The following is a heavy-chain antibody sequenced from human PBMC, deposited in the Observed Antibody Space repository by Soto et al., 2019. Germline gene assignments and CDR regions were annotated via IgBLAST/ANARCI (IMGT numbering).Heavy chain of an antibody. CDR1: GYTFTSYG. D-gene: IGHD3-16*02. Sequence: QVQLVQSGGEVTKPGASVKVSCKASGYTFTSYGISWVRQAPGQGLEWVGWINTYTGDTNNAQRFQDRVTMTTDIPTSTAYMELRSLRSDDTAVYYCARVIVNWFDPWGQGTQVTVSS. CDR3: ARVIVNWFDP. J-gene: IGHJ5*02. CDR2: INTYTGDT. V-gene: IGHV1-18*04.